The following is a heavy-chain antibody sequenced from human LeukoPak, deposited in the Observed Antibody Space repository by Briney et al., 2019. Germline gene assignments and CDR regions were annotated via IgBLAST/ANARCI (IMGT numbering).Heavy chain of an antibody. V-gene: IGHV3-30*18. J-gene: IGHJ4*02. CDR2: ISHDGTVQ. D-gene: IGHD2-8*01. CDR3: AKEGTRMASSYLDY. CDR1: GFTFSSYG. Sequence: SGGSLRLSCAASGFTFSSYGMQWVRQAPGKGLEWVAVISHDGTVQHYADSVKGRFTISRDNSDNTLYLQMNSLRDEDTAMYYCAKEGTRMASSYLDYWGQGTLITVSS.